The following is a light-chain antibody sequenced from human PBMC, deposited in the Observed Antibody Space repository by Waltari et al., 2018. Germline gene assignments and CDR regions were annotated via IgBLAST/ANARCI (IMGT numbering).Light chain of an antibody. CDR3: QQYNILPRT. Sequence: ETVMTQSPATLSVSPGERATLACRASQSVSSNLAWYQQKPGQAPRLLIHGASTRATGIPASFSGSGSGTEFTLTISSLQSEDFAVYYCQQYNILPRTFGQGTKVEIK. J-gene: IGKJ1*01. CDR2: GAS. V-gene: IGKV3-15*01. CDR1: QSVSSN.